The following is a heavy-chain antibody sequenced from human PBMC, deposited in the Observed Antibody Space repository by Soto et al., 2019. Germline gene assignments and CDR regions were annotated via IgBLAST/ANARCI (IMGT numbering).Heavy chain of an antibody. D-gene: IGHD3-3*01. V-gene: IGHV3-15*01. Sequence: GGSLRLSCAASGFTFSNAWMSWVRQAPGKGLEWVGHIKSKTDGGTTDYAAPVKGRFTISRDDSKNTLYLQMNSLKTEDTAVYYCTTDHRFGLRFLEWLLMGDAFDIWGQGTMVTVSS. CDR1: GFTFSNAW. J-gene: IGHJ3*02. CDR3: TTDHRFGLRFLEWLLMGDAFDI. CDR2: IKSKTDGGTT.